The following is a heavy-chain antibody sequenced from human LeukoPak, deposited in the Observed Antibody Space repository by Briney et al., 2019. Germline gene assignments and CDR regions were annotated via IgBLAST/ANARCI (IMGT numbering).Heavy chain of an antibody. J-gene: IGHJ4*02. CDR3: ARDVATTGWYTFDY. CDR2: TYYRSKWYS. V-gene: IGHV6-1*01. D-gene: IGHD6-19*01. CDR1: GDSVSSINGA. Sequence: SQTLSLTCAISGDSVSSINGAWNWVRQSPSRGLEWLGRTYYRSKWYSDYAVPIQGRMSINPDTSKNQFTLHLFSVTPDDTAVYYCARDVATTGWYTFDYWAREPGSPSPQ.